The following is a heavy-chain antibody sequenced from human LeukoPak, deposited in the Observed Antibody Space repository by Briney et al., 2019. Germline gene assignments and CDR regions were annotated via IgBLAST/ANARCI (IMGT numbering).Heavy chain of an antibody. Sequence: GGSLRLSCAASGFTFSSYSMNWVRQAPGKGLEWVSSISSSSSYIYYADSVKGRFTISRDNAKNSLYLQMNSLRAEDTAVYYCARGAAPDAFDAWGQGTMVTVSS. CDR2: ISSSSSYI. D-gene: IGHD2-15*01. CDR1: GFTFSSYS. V-gene: IGHV3-21*01. CDR3: ARGAAPDAFDA. J-gene: IGHJ3*01.